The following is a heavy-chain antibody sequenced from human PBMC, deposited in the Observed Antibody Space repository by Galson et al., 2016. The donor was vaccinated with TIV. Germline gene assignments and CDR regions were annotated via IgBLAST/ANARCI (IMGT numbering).Heavy chain of an antibody. V-gene: IGHV3-66*02. J-gene: IGHJ6*02. CDR2: ISDGGNT. CDR1: GLSVSINY. CDR3: ARDRVVDATYYYYYYGMDV. D-gene: IGHD2-15*01. Sequence: SLRLSCAASGLSVSINYMTWVRQAPGKGLEWVSLISDGGNTYYPDSVKGRFTISRDNSKNTLYLQMNSLRVEDTAVYYCARDRVVDATYYYYYYGMDVWGQGTKVTVSS.